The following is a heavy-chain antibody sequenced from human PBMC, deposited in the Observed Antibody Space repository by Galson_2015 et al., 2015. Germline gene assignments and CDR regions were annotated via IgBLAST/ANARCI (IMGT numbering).Heavy chain of an antibody. D-gene: IGHD4-17*01. CDR1: GFTFSNYD. CDR2: ISYSGSSI. J-gene: IGHJ2*01. Sequence: SLRLSCAASGFTFSNYDMNWVRQAPGKGLEWLSYISYSGSSIYYADSVKGRFTTSRDNANNSLYLQMNSLRAEDTAVYYCATDWEDDYGDPYFVRINWYFDLWGRGTLGTVSS. CDR3: ATDWEDDYGDPYFVRINWYFDL. V-gene: IGHV3-48*03.